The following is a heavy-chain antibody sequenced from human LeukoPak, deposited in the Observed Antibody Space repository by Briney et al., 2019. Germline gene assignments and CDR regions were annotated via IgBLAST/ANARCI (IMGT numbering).Heavy chain of an antibody. CDR1: GYTFTGYY. J-gene: IGHJ5*02. CDR2: INPNSGGT. CDR3: ARDPSSSWGYNWFDP. D-gene: IGHD6-13*01. V-gene: IGHV1-2*06. Sequence: ASVKVSCKASGYTFTGYYMHWVQQAPGQGLEWMGRINPNSGGTNYAQKFQGRVTMTRDTSISTAYMELSRLRSDDTAVYYCARDPSSSWGYNWFDPWGQGTLVTVSS.